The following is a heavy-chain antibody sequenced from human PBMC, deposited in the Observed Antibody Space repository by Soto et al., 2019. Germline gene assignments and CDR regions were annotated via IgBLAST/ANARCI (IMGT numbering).Heavy chain of an antibody. CDR3: ARNDGVETFDY. CDR2: ISYDGSNK. CDR1: GFTFSSYS. Sequence: GGSLRLSCASSGFTFSSYSMNWVRQAPGKGLEWVAVISYDGSNKYYADSVKGRFTISRDNSKNTLYLQMNSLRAEDTAVYYCARNDGVETFDYWGQGTLVTVSS. J-gene: IGHJ4*02. V-gene: IGHV3-30*03. D-gene: IGHD1-1*01.